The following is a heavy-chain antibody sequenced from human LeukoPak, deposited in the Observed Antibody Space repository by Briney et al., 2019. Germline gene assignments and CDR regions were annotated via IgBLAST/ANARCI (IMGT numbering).Heavy chain of an antibody. J-gene: IGHJ4*02. CDR1: GYTFTSYD. CDR2: MNPNSGNT. V-gene: IGHV1-8*03. CDR3: ARGPYDVLMVYAFDY. Sequence: ASVKVSCKASGYTFTSYDINWVRQATGQGLEWMGWMNPNSGNTGYAQKFQGRVTITTDESTSTAYMELSSLRSEDTAVYYCARGPYDVLMVYAFDYWGQGTLVTVSS. D-gene: IGHD2-8*01.